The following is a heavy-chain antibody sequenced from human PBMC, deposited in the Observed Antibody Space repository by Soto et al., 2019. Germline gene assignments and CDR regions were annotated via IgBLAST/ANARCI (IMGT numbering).Heavy chain of an antibody. V-gene: IGHV1-69*06. CDR3: ALGKGRWGYYDSSVHWDY. CDR1: GGTFSSYA. Sequence: QVQLVQSGAEVQKPGSSVKVSCKASGGTFSSYAISWVRQAPGQGLEWMGGIIPIFGTANYAQKFQGRVTITADKSTSTAYMELSSLRSEDTAVYYCALGKGRWGYYDSSVHWDYWGQGTLVTVSS. D-gene: IGHD3-22*01. J-gene: IGHJ4*02. CDR2: IIPIFGTA.